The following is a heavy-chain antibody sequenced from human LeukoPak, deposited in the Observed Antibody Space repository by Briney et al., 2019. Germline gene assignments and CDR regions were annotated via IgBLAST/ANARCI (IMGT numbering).Heavy chain of an antibody. CDR1: GYTFTGYF. V-gene: IGHV1-2*02. CDR3: ARDRGSSGWFDY. D-gene: IGHD3-10*01. Sequence: ASVKVSCKASGYTFTGYFIHWVRQAPGQGLEWMGWINPNSGVTKYAQKFQGRVTMTRDTSISTAYMELSRLRSDDTAVYYCARDRGSSGWFDYWGQGTLVTVSS. CDR2: INPNSGVT. J-gene: IGHJ4*02.